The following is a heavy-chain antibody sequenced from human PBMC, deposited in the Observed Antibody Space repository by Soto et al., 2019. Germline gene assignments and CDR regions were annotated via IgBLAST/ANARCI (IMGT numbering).Heavy chain of an antibody. CDR1: GYTFTSYG. CDR3: ARDSPFGYDSSGYSDAFDI. D-gene: IGHD3-22*01. CDR2: ISAYNGNT. V-gene: IGHV1-18*01. Sequence: ASVKVSCKASGYTFTSYGISWVRQAPGQGLEWMGWISAYNGNTNYAQKLQGRVTMTTDTSTSTAYMELRSLRSDDTAVYYCARDSPFGYDSSGYSDAFDIWGQGTMVTVSS. J-gene: IGHJ3*02.